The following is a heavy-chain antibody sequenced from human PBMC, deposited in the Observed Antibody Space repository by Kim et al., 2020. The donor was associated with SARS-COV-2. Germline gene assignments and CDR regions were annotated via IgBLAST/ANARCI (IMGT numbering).Heavy chain of an antibody. CDR3: ARDRFYYYGSGRAHWYFDL. Sequence: ASVKVSCKASGYTFTTYAMSWVRQAPGQGLEWMGWINTNTGNPTYAQGFTGRFVFSLDTSVSTAYLQISSLKAEDTAVYYCARDRFYYYGSGRAHWYFDLWGRGTLVTVSS. J-gene: IGHJ2*01. CDR1: GYTFTTYA. CDR2: INTNTGNP. V-gene: IGHV7-4-1*02. D-gene: IGHD3-10*01.